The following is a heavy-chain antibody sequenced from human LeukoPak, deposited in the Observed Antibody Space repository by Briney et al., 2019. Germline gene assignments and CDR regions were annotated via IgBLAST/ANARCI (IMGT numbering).Heavy chain of an antibody. CDR1: GLTFSLYE. Sequence: GGSLRLSCAASGLTFSLYELNWARQAPGKGLEWVAYISSSSSAIYYEDSVKGRFTISRDNARNSLYLQMNSLRDEDTAVYYCATQAGYYDSGFSDIWGQGTLVTVSS. V-gene: IGHV3-48*03. D-gene: IGHD3-16*01. CDR2: ISSSSSAI. J-gene: IGHJ4*02. CDR3: ATQAGYYDSGFSDI.